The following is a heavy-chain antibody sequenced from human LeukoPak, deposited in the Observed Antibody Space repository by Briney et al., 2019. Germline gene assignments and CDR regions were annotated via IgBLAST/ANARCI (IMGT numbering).Heavy chain of an antibody. CDR1: GYTFSIYG. V-gene: IGHV1-2*02. CDR2: INPNSGGT. J-gene: IGHJ4*02. CDR3: ARGDGEMVEPDY. D-gene: IGHD2-8*01. Sequence: ASVKVSCKASGYTFSIYGINWVRQAPGQGLEWMGWINPNSGGTNYAQKFQGRVTMTRDTSISTAYMELSRLRSDDTAVYYCARGDGEMVEPDYWGQGTLVTVSS.